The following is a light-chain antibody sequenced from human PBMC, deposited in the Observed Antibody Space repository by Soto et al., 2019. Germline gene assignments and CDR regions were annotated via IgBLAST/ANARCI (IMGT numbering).Light chain of an antibody. CDR3: QQYGTSPRT. CDR2: RSS. Sequence: EIVLTQSPGTLSLSPGERATLSCRASQSVSSNYLAWYQHKPGQAPRLLIYRSSSRATGIPDRFSGSGSGTDFTLTISRVEPEDFAVYYCQQYGTSPRTFGQGTKVDIK. J-gene: IGKJ1*01. CDR1: QSVSSNY. V-gene: IGKV3-20*01.